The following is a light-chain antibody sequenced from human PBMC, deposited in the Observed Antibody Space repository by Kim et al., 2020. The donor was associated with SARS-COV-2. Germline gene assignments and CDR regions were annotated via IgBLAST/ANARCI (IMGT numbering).Light chain of an antibody. V-gene: IGLV3-19*01. CDR2: SKN. CDR3: NSRNNSGEHVV. Sequence: AWRPPDPDPCQGERLKIIFETWNKQKPGQAPKVLIYSKNSRPPGIPNGFSGSSSGNTASLTFTGAQAVEKADYYGNSRNNSGEHVVLGGGTQLTVL. J-gene: IGLJ2*01. CDR1: RLKIIF.